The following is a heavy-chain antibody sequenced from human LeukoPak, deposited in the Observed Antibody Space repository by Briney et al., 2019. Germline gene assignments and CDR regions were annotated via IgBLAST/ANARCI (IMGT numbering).Heavy chain of an antibody. CDR2: IYYSGST. CDR1: GXSISSYY. J-gene: IGHJ5*02. V-gene: IGHV4-59*01. D-gene: IGHD6-19*01. CDR3: ARDPAVAGSNWFDP. Sequence: PSETLSLTWTVSGXSISSYYGSWIRQPPGKGLEWIGYIYYSGSTNYNPSLKSRVTISVDTSKNQFSPKLSSVTAADTAVYYCARDPAVAGSNWFDPWGQGTLVTVSS.